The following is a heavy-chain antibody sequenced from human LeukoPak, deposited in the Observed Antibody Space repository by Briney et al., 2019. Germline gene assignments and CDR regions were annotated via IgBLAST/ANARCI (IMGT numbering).Heavy chain of an antibody. CDR1: GFTFSDSW. Sequence: GGSLRLSCAASGFTFSDSWMSWVRQAPGKGLEWVANMNQDGSAKGYVDSVKGRFTISRDNARNSLYLQMSSLRPEDTAVYYCATYTHWLAGDVWGQGTTVTVSS. V-gene: IGHV3-7*01. CDR3: ATYTHWLAGDV. CDR2: MNQDGSAK. D-gene: IGHD3-16*01. J-gene: IGHJ6*02.